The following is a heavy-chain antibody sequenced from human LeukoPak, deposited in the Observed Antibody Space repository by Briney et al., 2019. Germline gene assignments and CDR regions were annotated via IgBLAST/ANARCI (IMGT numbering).Heavy chain of an antibody. CDR2: IYYSGNT. CDR1: GGSISSSNYY. Sequence: SETLSLTCSVAGGSISSSNYYWGWGRQPPGEGLEWIGSIYYSGNTYYYPSLKSRDTISIHTSKSPFSLKLSSVTAADTAVYYCARRFGDILTGYYFDYWGQGILVTVSS. CDR3: ARRFGDILTGYYFDY. J-gene: IGHJ4*02. V-gene: IGHV4-39*01. D-gene: IGHD3-9*01.